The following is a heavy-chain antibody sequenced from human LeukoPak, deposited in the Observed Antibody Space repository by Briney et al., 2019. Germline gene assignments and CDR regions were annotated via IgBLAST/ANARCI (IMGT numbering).Heavy chain of an antibody. Sequence: GGSLRLSCAASGFTFYSYAMGWVRQAPGKGLEWVSVIYSGGSTYYADSVKGRFTISRDNSKNTLYLQMNSLRAEDTAVYYCASGDFDYWGQGTLVTVSS. D-gene: IGHD3-16*01. J-gene: IGHJ4*02. V-gene: IGHV3-53*01. CDR3: ASGDFDY. CDR1: GFTFYSYA. CDR2: IYSGGST.